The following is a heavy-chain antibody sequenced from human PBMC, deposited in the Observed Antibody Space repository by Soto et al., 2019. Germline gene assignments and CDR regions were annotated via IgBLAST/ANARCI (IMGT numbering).Heavy chain of an antibody. CDR1: GGSFSGYY. D-gene: IGHD6-25*01. CDR3: ARGLGGAAIYYYGMDV. V-gene: IGHV4-34*01. CDR2: INHSGST. J-gene: IGHJ6*02. Sequence: PETLSLTCAVYGGSFSGYYWSWIRQPPGKGLEWIGEINHSGSTNYNPSLKSRVTISVDTSKNQFSLKLSSVTAADTAVYYCARGLGGAAIYYYGMDVWGQGTTVT.